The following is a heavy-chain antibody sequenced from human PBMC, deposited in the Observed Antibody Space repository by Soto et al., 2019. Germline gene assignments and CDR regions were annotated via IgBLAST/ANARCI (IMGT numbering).Heavy chain of an antibody. V-gene: IGHV1-69*12. CDR1: GGTFSTYA. D-gene: IGHD2-21*02. Sequence: QVQLVQSGAEVKKPGSSVKVSCKASGGTFSTYAVTWVRQAPGQGLEWMGGIIPNDGTTTYTRKFQDRLTITADAPTNTAYMQLSSLRSDDTAVYYCVRGGDRTDYWGQGTLVTVSS. CDR2: IIPNDGTT. J-gene: IGHJ4*02. CDR3: VRGGDRTDY.